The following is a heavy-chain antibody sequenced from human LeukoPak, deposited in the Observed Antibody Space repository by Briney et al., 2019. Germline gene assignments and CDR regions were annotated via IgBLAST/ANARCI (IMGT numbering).Heavy chain of an antibody. CDR2: ISAYNGNT. J-gene: IGHJ5*02. CDR3: ARKESGWYGSSDNWFDP. CDR1: GYTFTSYG. V-gene: IGHV1-18*01. Sequence: ASVKVSCKASGYTFTSYGISWVRQAPGQGLEWMGWISAYNGNTNYAQKLQGRVTMTTDKSTSTAYMELSSLRSEDTAVYYCARKESGWYGSSDNWFDPWGQGTLVTVSS. D-gene: IGHD6-19*01.